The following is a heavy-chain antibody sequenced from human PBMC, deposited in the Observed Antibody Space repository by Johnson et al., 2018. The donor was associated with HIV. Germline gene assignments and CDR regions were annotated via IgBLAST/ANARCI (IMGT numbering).Heavy chain of an antibody. D-gene: IGHD3-3*01. V-gene: IGHV3-23*04. Sequence: MQVVESGGGLVKPGGSLRLSCAASGFTFSSYAMSWVRQAPGKGLEWVSAISGSGGSTYYAYSVKGRFTISRDNSKNTLYLQMNSLRAEDTAVYYCASDYYFWSGRPDSFDVWGQGTTVTVSS. CDR1: GFTFSSYA. CDR2: ISGSGGST. CDR3: ASDYYFWSGRPDSFDV. J-gene: IGHJ3*01.